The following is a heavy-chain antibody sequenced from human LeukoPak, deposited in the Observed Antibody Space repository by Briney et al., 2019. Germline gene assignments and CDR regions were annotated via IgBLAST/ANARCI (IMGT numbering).Heavy chain of an antibody. CDR3: AKDLGVGSTSFYFDY. J-gene: IGHJ4*02. Sequence: PGGSLRLSCAASGFTFRSYGMHWVRQAPGKGLEWVAFIRYDGSNKYYADSVKGRFTISRDNSKNTLYLQMNSLRAEDTAVYYCAKDLGVGSTSFYFDYWGQGTLVTVSS. CDR2: IRYDGSNK. D-gene: IGHD2-2*01. V-gene: IGHV3-30*02. CDR1: GFTFRSYG.